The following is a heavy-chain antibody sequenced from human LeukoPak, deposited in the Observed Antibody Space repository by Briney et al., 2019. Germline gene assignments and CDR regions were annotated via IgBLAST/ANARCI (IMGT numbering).Heavy chain of an antibody. V-gene: IGHV3-48*02. J-gene: IGHJ4*02. Sequence: GGSLRLSCAASGFTFSTYSMNWVRQAPGKGLEWVSYISSSSSTIYYADSVKGRLTISRDNAKNSLYPQMNSLRDEDTAVYYCARGRPFYYDIWGQGTLVTVSS. CDR1: GFTFSTYS. D-gene: IGHD3-22*01. CDR2: ISSSSSTI. CDR3: ARGRPFYYDI.